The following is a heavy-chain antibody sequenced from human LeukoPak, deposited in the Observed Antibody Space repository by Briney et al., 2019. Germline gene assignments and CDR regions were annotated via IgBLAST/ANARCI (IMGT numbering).Heavy chain of an antibody. V-gene: IGHV3-21*01. D-gene: IGHD3-22*01. CDR1: GFTFSSYG. CDR2: IIISISYI. J-gene: IGHJ3*02. Sequence: PGGSLRLSCAASGFTFSSYGMSWVRQAPGKGLEWVSSIIISISYIYYADSVKGRFTISRDNAKNSLYLQMNSLRAEDTAVYYCARDFAYYDSSGYYRRGAFDIWGQGTMVTVSS. CDR3: ARDFAYYDSSGYYRRGAFDI.